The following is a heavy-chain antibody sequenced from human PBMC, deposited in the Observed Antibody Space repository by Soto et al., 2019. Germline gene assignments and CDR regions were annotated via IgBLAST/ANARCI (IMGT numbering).Heavy chain of an antibody. CDR2: ISSSSSYT. CDR3: ARERYCSGGSCYSYFDL. Sequence: PGGSLRLSCAASGFTFSDYYMSWIRQAPGKGLEWVSYISSSSSYTNYADSVKGRFTISRDNSKNSLYLQMNSLRAEDTAVYYWARERYCSGGSCYSYFDLWGRGTLVTVSS. D-gene: IGHD2-15*01. J-gene: IGHJ2*01. V-gene: IGHV3-11*06. CDR1: GFTFSDYY.